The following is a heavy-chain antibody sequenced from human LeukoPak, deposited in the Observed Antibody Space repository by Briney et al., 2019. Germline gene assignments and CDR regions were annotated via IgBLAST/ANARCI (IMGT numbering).Heavy chain of an antibody. CDR2: INHSGST. V-gene: IGHV4-34*01. J-gene: IGHJ4*02. D-gene: IGHD3/OR15-3a*01. Sequence: SETLSLTCAVYGGSFSGYYWSWIRQPPGKGLEWIGEINHSGSTNYNPSLKSRVTISVDTSKNQFPLKLSSVTAADTAVYYCARERTSVKAFFDYWGQGTLVTVSS. CDR3: ARERTSVKAFFDY. CDR1: GGSFSGYY.